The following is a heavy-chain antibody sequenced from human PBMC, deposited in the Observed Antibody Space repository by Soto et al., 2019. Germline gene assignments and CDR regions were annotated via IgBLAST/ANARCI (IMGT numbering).Heavy chain of an antibody. Sequence: GGPLTLSCAASGFTFSSYWMSWVRQAPGKGLEWVANIKQDGSEKYYVDSVKGRFTISRDNAKNSLYLQMNGLRADDTAVYYCATENIGFGEFFIWGQGTLVTVSS. CDR1: GFTFSSYW. CDR2: IKQDGSEK. V-gene: IGHV3-7*05. D-gene: IGHD3-10*01. J-gene: IGHJ4*02. CDR3: ATENIGFGEFFI.